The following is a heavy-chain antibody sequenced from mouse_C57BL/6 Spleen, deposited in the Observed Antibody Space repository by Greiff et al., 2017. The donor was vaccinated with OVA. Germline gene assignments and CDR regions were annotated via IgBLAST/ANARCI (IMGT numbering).Heavy chain of an antibody. V-gene: IGHV1-5*01. CDR2: IYPGNSDT. CDR3: TRGVTTGGGWYFDV. Sequence: EVQLQQSGTVLARPGASVKMSCKTSGYTFTSYWMHWVKQRPGQGLEWIGAIYPGNSDTSYNQKFKGKAKLTAVTSASTAYMELSSLTNEDSAVYYCTRGVTTGGGWYFDVWGTGTTVTVSS. J-gene: IGHJ1*03. D-gene: IGHD2-2*01. CDR1: GYTFTSYW.